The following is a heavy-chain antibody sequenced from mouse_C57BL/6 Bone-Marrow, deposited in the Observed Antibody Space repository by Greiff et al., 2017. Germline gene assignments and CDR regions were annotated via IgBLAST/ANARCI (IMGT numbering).Heavy chain of an antibody. V-gene: IGHV1-50*01. Sequence: QVQLQQPGAELVKPGASVKLSCEASGYTFTSYWMQWVKQRPGQGLEWIGEIDPSDSYTNYNQKFKGKATLTVDTSSSTAYMQLSSLTSEDSAVYYCARDSSGSYAMDYWGQGTSVTVAS. CDR1: GYTFTSYW. CDR2: IDPSDSYT. J-gene: IGHJ4*01. CDR3: ARDSSGSYAMDY. D-gene: IGHD3-2*02.